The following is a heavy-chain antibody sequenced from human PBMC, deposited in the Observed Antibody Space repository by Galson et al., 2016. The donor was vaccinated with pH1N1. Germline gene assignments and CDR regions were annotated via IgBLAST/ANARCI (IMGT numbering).Heavy chain of an antibody. CDR1: GFTFSSYE. J-gene: IGHJ4*02. Sequence: SLRLSCAASGFTFSSYEMNWVRQAPGKGPEWVSYISSSGSTIYYADSVKGRFTISRDNAKNSLYLQMNSLRAEDTAVYYCARERGRHIVVVTAALFDYWGQGTLVTVSS. CDR2: ISSSGSTI. CDR3: ARERGRHIVVVTAALFDY. D-gene: IGHD2-21*02. V-gene: IGHV3-48*03.